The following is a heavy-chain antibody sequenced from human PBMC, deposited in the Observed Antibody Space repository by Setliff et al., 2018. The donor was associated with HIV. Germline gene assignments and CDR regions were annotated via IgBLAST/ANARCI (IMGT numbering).Heavy chain of an antibody. CDR1: GVSIENNF. CDR2: ISYTGST. J-gene: IGHJ3*02. V-gene: IGHV4-59*01. CDR3: ARGDNWGVDVFDI. D-gene: IGHD7-27*01. Sequence: SETLSLTCTVSGVSIENNFWSWFRQPPGKGLEWIGYISYTGSTNYDPSLKSRLTIVADTSKSQFSLKLSSVTAADTAMYYCARGDNWGVDVFDIWGQGTMVTVSS.